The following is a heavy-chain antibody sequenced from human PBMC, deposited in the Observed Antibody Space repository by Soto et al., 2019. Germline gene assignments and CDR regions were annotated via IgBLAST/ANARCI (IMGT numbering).Heavy chain of an antibody. Sequence: GGSLRLSCAASGFTFSSYGMHCVRQAPGKGLEWVAVISYDGSNKYSADSVKGRFTISRDNSKNTLYLQMNSLRAEDTPVYYCAKDPRPLNTHFRDAFDIWCPGTMLT. J-gene: IGHJ3*02. CDR2: ISYDGSNK. V-gene: IGHV3-30*18. CDR3: AKDPRPLNTHFRDAFDI. CDR1: GFTFSSYG.